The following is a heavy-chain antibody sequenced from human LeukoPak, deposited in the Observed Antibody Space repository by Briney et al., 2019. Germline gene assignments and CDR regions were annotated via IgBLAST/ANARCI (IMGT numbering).Heavy chain of an antibody. D-gene: IGHD4-17*01. CDR2: INHSGST. CDR1: GGSFSGYY. Sequence: PSETLSLTCAVYGGSFSGYYWSWFRQPPGKGLEWIGEINHSGSTNYNPSLKSRVTISVDTSKNQFSLKLSSVTAADTAVYYCARGLRFYYWGRGTQATVSS. J-gene: IGHJ4*02. CDR3: ARGLRFYY. V-gene: IGHV4-34*01.